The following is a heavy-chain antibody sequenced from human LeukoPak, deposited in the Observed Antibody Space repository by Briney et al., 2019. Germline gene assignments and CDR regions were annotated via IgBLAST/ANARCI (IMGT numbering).Heavy chain of an antibody. CDR2: INPNSGGT. D-gene: IGHD3-10*01. CDR1: GYTFSDYY. Sequence: ASVKVSFKASGYTFSDYYMHWVRQAPGQGLEWMGWINPNSGGTHYAQKFQGRVTMTRDTSISTVYMEVSSLRSDDTAVYYCATAGDRHFDYWGQGTLVTVSS. V-gene: IGHV1-2*02. J-gene: IGHJ4*02. CDR3: ATAGDRHFDY.